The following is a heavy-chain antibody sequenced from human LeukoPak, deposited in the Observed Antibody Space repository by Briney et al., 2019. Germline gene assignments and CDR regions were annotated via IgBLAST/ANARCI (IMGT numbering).Heavy chain of an antibody. CDR2: IDWDDDK. CDR3: ARSSSGPLGTTNWFDP. D-gene: IGHD6-19*01. V-gene: IGHV2-70*11. J-gene: IGHJ5*02. Sequence: SGPALVKPTQTLTLTCTFSGFSLSTSGMCVSWIRQPPGKALEWLARIDWDDDKYYSTSLKTRLTISKDTSKNQVVLTMTNMDPVDTATYYCARSSSGPLGTTNWFDPWGQGTLVTVSS. CDR1: GFSLSTSGMC.